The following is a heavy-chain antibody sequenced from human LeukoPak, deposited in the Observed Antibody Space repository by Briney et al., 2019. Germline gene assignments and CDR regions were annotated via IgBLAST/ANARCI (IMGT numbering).Heavy chain of an antibody. J-gene: IGHJ4*02. CDR2: IYTSGST. V-gene: IGHV4-61*02. CDR3: ARGTTSIPDY. D-gene: IGHD1/OR15-1a*01. CDR1: GGSISSGSYY. Sequence: SQTLPLTCTVSGGSISSGSYYWSWIRQPAGKGLEWIGRIYTSGSTNYNPSLKSRVTISVDTSKNQFSLKLSSVTAADTAVYYCARGTTSIPDYWGQGTLVTVSS.